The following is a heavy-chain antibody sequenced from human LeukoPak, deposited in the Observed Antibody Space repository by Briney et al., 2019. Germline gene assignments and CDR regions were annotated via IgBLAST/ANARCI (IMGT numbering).Heavy chain of an antibody. CDR1: GYTFTDLY. V-gene: IGHV1-2*02. D-gene: IGHD3-16*01. Sequence: ASVKGSCKPSGYTFTDLYIHWVRQAPGQGLEWMGWVDPNRGASKYAQKFQGRVTMTRDTSISTVYLELSSLTSDDTAVYCCARDNYGPLDYWGQGTLVTVSS. CDR3: ARDNYGPLDY. CDR2: VDPNRGAS. J-gene: IGHJ4*02.